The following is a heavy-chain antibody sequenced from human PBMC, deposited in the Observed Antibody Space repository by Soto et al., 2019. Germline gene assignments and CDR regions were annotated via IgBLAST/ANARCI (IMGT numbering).Heavy chain of an antibody. D-gene: IGHD2-15*01. CDR1: GGTFSSYA. V-gene: IGHV1-69*13. CDR2: IIPIFGTA. CDR3: ARIRAELGYCSGGSCLPYYYGMDV. J-gene: IGHJ6*02. Sequence: ASVKVSCKASGGTFSSYAISWVRQAPGQGLEWMGGIIPIFGTANYAQKFQGRVTITADESTSTAYMELSSLRSDDTAVYYCARIRAELGYCSGGSCLPYYYGMDVWGQGTTVTVSS.